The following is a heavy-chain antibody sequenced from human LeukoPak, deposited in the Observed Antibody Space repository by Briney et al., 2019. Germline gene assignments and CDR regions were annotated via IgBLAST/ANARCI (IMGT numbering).Heavy chain of an antibody. CDR3: ARHKSAAGFNWFDP. CDR2: IYYSGST. Sequence: SETLSLTCTVSGGSISIYYWSWIRQPPGKGLEWIGYIYYSGSTNYNPSLKSRVTISVDTSKNQFSLKLSSVTAADTAVYYCARHKSAAGFNWFDPWGQGTLVTVSS. J-gene: IGHJ5*02. CDR1: GGSISIYY. D-gene: IGHD6-13*01. V-gene: IGHV4-59*08.